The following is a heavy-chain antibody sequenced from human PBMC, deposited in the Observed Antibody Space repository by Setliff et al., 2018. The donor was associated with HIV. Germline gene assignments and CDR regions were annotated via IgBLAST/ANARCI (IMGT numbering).Heavy chain of an antibody. D-gene: IGHD3-10*01. J-gene: IGHJ4*02. Sequence: SETLSLTCTVSGYSISSGYYWGWIRQTPGKGLEWIGSIYHSGTTYYNPSLKSRVSISVDTSKNQFSLNLSSVTAAETAVYYCARVGYHGSGRYSFDYWGQGTLVTVSS. V-gene: IGHV4-38-2*02. CDR2: IYHSGTT. CDR1: GYSISSGYY. CDR3: ARVGYHGSGRYSFDY.